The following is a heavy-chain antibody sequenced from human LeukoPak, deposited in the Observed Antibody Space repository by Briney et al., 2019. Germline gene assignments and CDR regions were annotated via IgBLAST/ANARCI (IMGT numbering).Heavy chain of an antibody. CDR1: GFTFSSYA. D-gene: IGHD1-1*01. CDR3: KSGGAAPGSFDY. V-gene: IGHV3-23*01. J-gene: IGHJ4*02. CDR2: ISGSGGST. Sequence: GGSLRLSCAASGFTFSSYAMSWVRQAPGKGLEWVSAISGSGGSTYYADSVKGRFTISRDNAKNSLYLQLNSLRVEDTAVYYCKSGGAAPGSFDYWGQGTLVTVSP.